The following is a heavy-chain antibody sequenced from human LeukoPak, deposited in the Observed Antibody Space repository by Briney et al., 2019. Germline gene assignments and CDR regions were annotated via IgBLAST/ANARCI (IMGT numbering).Heavy chain of an antibody. CDR1: GGSISSYY. V-gene: IGHV4-59*01. CDR3: ARAPNYDFWSGYGAFDY. Sequence: SETLSLTCTVSGGSISSYYWGWIRQPPGKGLEWIGYIYYSGSTNYNPSLKSRVTISVDTSKNQFSLKLSSVTVADTAVYYCARAPNYDFWSGYGAFDYWGQGTLVTVSS. D-gene: IGHD3-3*01. CDR2: IYYSGST. J-gene: IGHJ4*02.